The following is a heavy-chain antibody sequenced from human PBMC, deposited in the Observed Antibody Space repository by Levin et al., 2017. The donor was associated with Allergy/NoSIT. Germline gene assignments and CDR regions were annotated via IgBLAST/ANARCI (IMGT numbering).Heavy chain of an antibody. CDR3: AREEAGRLEY. CDR1: GFTFIRYG. V-gene: IGHV3-33*01. CDR2: IWYDGSNR. Sequence: PGGSLRLSCAASGFTFIRYGMHWVRQAPGKGLEWVRVIWYDGSNRYYGDSLKGRFTISRANSKKPLFLQMNSLRVEDTAVYYCAREEAGRLEYWGQGTLVTVSS. J-gene: IGHJ4*02.